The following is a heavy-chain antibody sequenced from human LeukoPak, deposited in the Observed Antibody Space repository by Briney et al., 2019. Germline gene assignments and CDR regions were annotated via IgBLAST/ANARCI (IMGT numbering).Heavy chain of an antibody. V-gene: IGHV1-2*06. CDR2: INPNSGGT. Sequence: ASVKVSCKASGYTFTGYYMHWVRQAPVQGLEWMGRINPNSGGTNYAQKFQGRVTMTRDTSISTAYMELSRLRSDDTAVYYCARDQGCSGGSCYRGEYNYWGQGTLVTVSS. CDR1: GYTFTGYY. CDR3: ARDQGCSGGSCYRGEYNY. D-gene: IGHD2-15*01. J-gene: IGHJ4*02.